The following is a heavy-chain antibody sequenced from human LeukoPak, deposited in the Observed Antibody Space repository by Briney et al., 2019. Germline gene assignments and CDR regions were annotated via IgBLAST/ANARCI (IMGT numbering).Heavy chain of an antibody. V-gene: IGHV3-23*01. D-gene: IGHD3-3*01. CDR1: GFTFSSYA. CDR2: ISGSGGST. CDR3: AKGSTYYDFWSGWGDYYYGMDV. Sequence: GGSLRLSCAASGFTFSSYAMSWVRQAPGKGLEWVSAISGSGGSTYYADSVKGRFTISRDNSENTLYLQMNSLRAEDTAVYYCAKGSTYYDFWSGWGDYYYGMDVWGQGTTVTVSS. J-gene: IGHJ6*02.